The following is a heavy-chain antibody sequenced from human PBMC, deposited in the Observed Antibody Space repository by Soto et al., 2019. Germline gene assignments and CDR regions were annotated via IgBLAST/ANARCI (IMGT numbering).Heavy chain of an antibody. CDR2: FDPEDGET. Sequence: ASVKVSCKVSGYTLTELSMHWVRQAPGKGLEWMGGFDPEDGETIYAQKFQGRVTMTEDTSTDTAYMELSSLRSEDTAVYYCARGRDDSSWSSAEYFQRWGQGTLVTVSS. D-gene: IGHD6-13*01. J-gene: IGHJ1*01. V-gene: IGHV1-24*01. CDR3: ARGRDDSSWSSAEYFQR. CDR1: GYTLTELS.